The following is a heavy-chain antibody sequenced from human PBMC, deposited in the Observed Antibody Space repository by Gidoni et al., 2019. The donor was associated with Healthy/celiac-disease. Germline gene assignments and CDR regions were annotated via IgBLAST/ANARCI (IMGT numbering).Heavy chain of an antibody. CDR1: GGSISSYY. D-gene: IGHD4-17*01. CDR2: IYYSGST. Sequence: QVQLQESGPGLVKPSETLSLTCTVSGGSISSYYWSWIRQPPGKGLEWIGYIYYSGSTNYNPSLKSRVTISVDTSKNQFSLKLSSVTAADTAVYYCAREPNYGDYPDYWGQGTLVTVSS. J-gene: IGHJ4*02. CDR3: AREPNYGDYPDY. V-gene: IGHV4-59*01.